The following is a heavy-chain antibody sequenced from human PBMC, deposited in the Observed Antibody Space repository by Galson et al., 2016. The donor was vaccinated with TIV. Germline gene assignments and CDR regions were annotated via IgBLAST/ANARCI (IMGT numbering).Heavy chain of an antibody. CDR2: IGPNSGAT. CDR3: ARGGVIRGLDF. D-gene: IGHD3-16*02. J-gene: IGHJ4*02. V-gene: IGHV1-2*02. Sequence: SVKVSCKASGYPFTDSWMHWVRQAPGEGLEWMGWIGPNSGATLYAQKFQGRVTMTRDTSTSTTYVELSRLTSDDTADYYCARGGVIRGLDFWGQGTLVTVSS. CDR1: GYPFTDSW.